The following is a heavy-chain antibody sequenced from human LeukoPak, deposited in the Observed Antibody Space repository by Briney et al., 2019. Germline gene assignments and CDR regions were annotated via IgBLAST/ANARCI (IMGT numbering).Heavy chain of an antibody. Sequence: ASVKVSCKASGYTFTSYGISWVRQAAGQGLEWMGWISAYNGNTNYAQKLQGRVTMTTVTSTSTAYMELRSLRSDDTAVYYCARRRDSGSLQHFDYWGQGTLVTVSS. J-gene: IGHJ4*02. V-gene: IGHV1-18*01. CDR2: ISAYNGNT. CDR1: GYTFTSYG. CDR3: ARRRDSGSLQHFDY. D-gene: IGHD1-26*01.